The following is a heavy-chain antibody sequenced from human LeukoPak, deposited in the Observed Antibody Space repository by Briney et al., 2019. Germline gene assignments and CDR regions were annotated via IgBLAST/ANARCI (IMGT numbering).Heavy chain of an antibody. D-gene: IGHD3-3*01. V-gene: IGHV3-21*01. Sequence: GGSLRLSCAASGFTFSSYTMNWVRQAPGKGLEWVSSISSSSSYIYYADSVKGRFTISRDNAKNSLYLQMNSLRAEDTAVYYCARVGHYDFWSGYFPTGIYYYYYMDVWGKGTTVTISS. CDR3: ARVGHYDFWSGYFPTGIYYYYYMDV. J-gene: IGHJ6*03. CDR1: GFTFSSYT. CDR2: ISSSSSYI.